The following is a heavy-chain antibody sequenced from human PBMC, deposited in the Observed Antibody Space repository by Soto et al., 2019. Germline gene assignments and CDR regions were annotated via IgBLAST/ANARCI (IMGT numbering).Heavy chain of an antibody. J-gene: IGHJ4*02. CDR1: GVTFSSYA. Sequence: LRLSCAASGVTFSSYAMHWVRQAPGKGLEWVAVISYDGSNKYYADSVKGRFTISRDNSKNTLYLQMNSLRAEDTAVYYCARDRSAGVCSSTSCYRSALFDYWGQGTLVTVSS. D-gene: IGHD2-2*02. V-gene: IGHV3-30-3*01. CDR2: ISYDGSNK. CDR3: ARDRSAGVCSSTSCYRSALFDY.